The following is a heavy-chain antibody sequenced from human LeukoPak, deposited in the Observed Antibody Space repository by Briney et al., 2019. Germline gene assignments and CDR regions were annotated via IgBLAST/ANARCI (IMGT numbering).Heavy chain of an antibody. CDR3: ARRRGIYSTDSGYYFDY. J-gene: IGHJ4*02. CDR1: GFPFSDYY. Sequence: PGESLRLSCAASGFPFSDYYMTWIRQAPGKGLERVSYISGSGSPIYYAVSVKGRLTISRDNAKNSLYMQMNSLRAEDTAVYYCARRRGIYSTDSGYYFDYWGQGTLVTVSS. V-gene: IGHV3-11*01. D-gene: IGHD6-13*01. CDR2: ISGSGSPI.